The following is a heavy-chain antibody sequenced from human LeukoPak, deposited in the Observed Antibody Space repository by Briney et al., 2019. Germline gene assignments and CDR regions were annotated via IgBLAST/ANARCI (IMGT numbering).Heavy chain of an antibody. Sequence: ASVKVSCKTSGYTFTAYYFHWVRQAPGQGLEWMGWINPKTGGTNYAQKFQGRVTMTRDTSISTAYMELSSLRSEGTAVYYCARMSYYDSSGDNWFDPWGQGTLVTVSS. D-gene: IGHD3-22*01. CDR3: ARMSYYDSSGDNWFDP. V-gene: IGHV1-2*02. CDR2: INPKTGGT. J-gene: IGHJ5*02. CDR1: GYTFTAYY.